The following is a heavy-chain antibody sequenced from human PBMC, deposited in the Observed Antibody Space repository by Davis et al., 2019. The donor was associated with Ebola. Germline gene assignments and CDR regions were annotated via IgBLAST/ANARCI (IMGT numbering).Heavy chain of an antibody. Sequence: ASVKVSCKASGYTFTGYYMHWVRQAPGQGLEWMGWINPNSGGTNYAQKFQGRVTMTRDTSTSTVYMELSSLRSEDTAVYYCARDDGDYDAFDIWGQGTMVTVSS. CDR1: GYTFTGYY. CDR3: ARDDGDYDAFDI. CDR2: INPNSGGT. J-gene: IGHJ3*02. V-gene: IGHV1-2*02. D-gene: IGHD4-17*01.